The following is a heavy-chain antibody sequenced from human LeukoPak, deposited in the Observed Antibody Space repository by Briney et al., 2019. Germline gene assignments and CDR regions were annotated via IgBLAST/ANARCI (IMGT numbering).Heavy chain of an antibody. CDR3: AKDWGSGWYLDY. CDR2: VRSDGTTT. CDR1: GFAFSTYW. J-gene: IGHJ4*02. D-gene: IGHD6-19*01. V-gene: IGHV3-74*01. Sequence: GGSLRLSCAASGFAFSTYWMHWVRQAPGKGLVWVSLVRSDGTTTFYADSVKGRFTISRDNSKNTMYLQMNSLRAEDTAVYYCAKDWGSGWYLDYWGQGTLVTVSS.